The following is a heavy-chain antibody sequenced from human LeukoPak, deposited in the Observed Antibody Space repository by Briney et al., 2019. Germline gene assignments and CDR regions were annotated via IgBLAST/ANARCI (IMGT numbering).Heavy chain of an antibody. Sequence: ASVKVSCKTSGFSFTAYYIHWVRQAPGQGLEWMGWINPNSGGTNYAQKFQGRVTMTRDTSISTAYMELSRLRSDDTAVYYCARTEESGYSYGYFGYYYYMDVWGKGTTVTVSS. CDR2: INPNSGGT. D-gene: IGHD5-18*01. CDR3: ARTEESGYSYGYFGYYYYMDV. J-gene: IGHJ6*03. V-gene: IGHV1-2*02. CDR1: GFSFTAYY.